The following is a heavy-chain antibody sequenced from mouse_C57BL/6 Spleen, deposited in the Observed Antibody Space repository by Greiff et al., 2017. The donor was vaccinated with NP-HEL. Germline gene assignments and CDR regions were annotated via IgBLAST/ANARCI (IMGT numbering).Heavy chain of an antibody. CDR3: TRGLGVTMEY. CDR1: GYTFTDYE. V-gene: IGHV1-15*01. J-gene: IGHJ4*01. CDR2: IDPETGGT. D-gene: IGHD2-2*01. Sequence: VQMKQSGAELVRPGASVTLSCKASGYTFTDYEMHWVKQTPVHGLEWIGAIDPETGGTAYNQKFKGKAILTADKSSSTAYMELRSLTSEDSAVYYCTRGLGVTMEYWGQGTSVTVSS.